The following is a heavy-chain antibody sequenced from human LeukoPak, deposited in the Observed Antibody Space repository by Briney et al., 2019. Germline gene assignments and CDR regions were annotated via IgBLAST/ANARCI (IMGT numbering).Heavy chain of an antibody. V-gene: IGHV4-34*01. CDR2: INHSGST. Sequence: SETLSLTCAVYGGSFSGYYWSWIRQPPGKGLEWIGEINHSGSTNYNPSLKSRVTISVDMSKNLFSLKLSSVTAADTAAYYCARFLEWGNYYYYGMDVWGQGTTVTVSS. CDR3: ARFLEWGNYYYYGMDV. J-gene: IGHJ6*02. CDR1: GGSFSGYY. D-gene: IGHD3-3*01.